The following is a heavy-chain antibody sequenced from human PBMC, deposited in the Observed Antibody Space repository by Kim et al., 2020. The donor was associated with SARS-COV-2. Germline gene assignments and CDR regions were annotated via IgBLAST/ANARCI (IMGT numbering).Heavy chain of an antibody. CDR3: ARRLLWFGESSGYFDC. J-gene: IGHJ4*02. CDR2: IYYSGST. D-gene: IGHD3-10*01. V-gene: IGHV4-39*01. CDR1: GGSISSSSYY. Sequence: SETLSLTCTVSGGSISSSSYYWGWHRQPPGKGLEWIGSIYYSGSTYYNPSLKIRVTLSTDTSKNQFSLKLSSATAADTAVYYCARRLLWFGESSGYFDCWGQGTLVTVSS.